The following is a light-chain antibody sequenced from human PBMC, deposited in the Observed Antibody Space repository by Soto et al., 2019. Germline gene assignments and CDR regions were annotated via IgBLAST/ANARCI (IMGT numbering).Light chain of an antibody. Sequence: EIVMTQSPATLSESPGERATLSCRASQSVSSNLAWYQQKRGQAPRLLIYGTSTRATGIPARFSGSGSGTDFTLTISSLQSADFAVYYCLQYNKWPLTFGGGTKVEIK. CDR2: GTS. J-gene: IGKJ4*01. CDR3: LQYNKWPLT. CDR1: QSVSSN. V-gene: IGKV3-15*01.